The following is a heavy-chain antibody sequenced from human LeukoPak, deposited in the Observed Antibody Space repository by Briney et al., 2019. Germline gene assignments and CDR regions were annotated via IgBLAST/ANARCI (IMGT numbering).Heavy chain of an antibody. CDR3: ARDLHSGSYVFDY. J-gene: IGHJ4*02. CDR1: GGTFSSYA. D-gene: IGHD1-26*01. CDR2: IIPILGIA. V-gene: IGHV1-69*04. Sequence: ASVKVSCKASGGTFSSYAISWVRQAPGQGLEWMGRIIPILGIANYAQKFQGRVTITADKSTSTAYMELSSLRSEDTAVYYCARDLHSGSYVFDYWGQGTLVTVSS.